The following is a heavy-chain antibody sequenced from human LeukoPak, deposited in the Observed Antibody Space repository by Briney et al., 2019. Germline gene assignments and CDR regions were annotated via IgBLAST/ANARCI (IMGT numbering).Heavy chain of an antibody. CDR1: GFTVSSNY. Sequence: PGGSLRLSCAASGFTVSSNYMSWVRQAPGKGLEWVSVIYSGGSTYYADSVKGRFTISRDNSKNTLYLQMNSLRAEDTAVYYCARDVVAGILDYWGRGTLVTVSS. CDR3: ARDVVAGILDY. J-gene: IGHJ4*02. V-gene: IGHV3-53*01. CDR2: IYSGGST. D-gene: IGHD6-19*01.